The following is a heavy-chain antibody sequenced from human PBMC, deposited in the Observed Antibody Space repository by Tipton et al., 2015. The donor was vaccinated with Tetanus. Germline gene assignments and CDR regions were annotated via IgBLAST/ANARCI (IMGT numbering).Heavy chain of an antibody. V-gene: IGHV3-23*01. CDR3: AKVGGYFDWLFWFDP. J-gene: IGHJ5*02. CDR1: GFTFSSYA. D-gene: IGHD3-9*01. CDR2: ISGSGGST. Sequence: SLRLSCAASGFTFSSYAMSWVRQAPGKGLEWVSAISGSGGSTYYADSVKGRFTISRDNSKNTLYLQMNSLRAEDTAVYYCAKVGGYFDWLFWFDPWGQGTLVTVSS.